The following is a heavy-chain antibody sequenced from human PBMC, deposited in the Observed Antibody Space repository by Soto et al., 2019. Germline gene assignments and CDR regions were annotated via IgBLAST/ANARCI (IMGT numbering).Heavy chain of an antibody. J-gene: IGHJ6*02. CDR2: IHHSGSI. CDR1: GGSFRGYY. Sequence: QVHLQQWGAGLLKPSETLSLTCAVYGGSFRGYYWSWIRQSPGKGLEWIGYIHHSGSILYNPSLKSRLTISVDTSKNQFSLHLTSVTAADTAVYFCAREDDGGDSLDVWGQGTTVTVSS. D-gene: IGHD2-21*02. CDR3: AREDDGGDSLDV. V-gene: IGHV4-34*01.